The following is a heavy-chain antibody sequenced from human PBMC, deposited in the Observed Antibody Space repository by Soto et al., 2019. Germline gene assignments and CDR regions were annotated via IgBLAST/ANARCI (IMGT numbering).Heavy chain of an antibody. V-gene: IGHV4-4*02. D-gene: IGHD3-22*01. CDR1: GGSISSSNW. CDR2: IYHSGST. Sequence: SETLSLTCAVSGGSISSSNWCSWVRQPPGKGLEWIGEIYHSGSTNYNPSLKSRVTISVDKSKNQFSLKLSSVTAADTAVYYCARDKGYYYDSSSAFDIWGQGTMVTVSS. CDR3: ARDKGYYYDSSSAFDI. J-gene: IGHJ3*02.